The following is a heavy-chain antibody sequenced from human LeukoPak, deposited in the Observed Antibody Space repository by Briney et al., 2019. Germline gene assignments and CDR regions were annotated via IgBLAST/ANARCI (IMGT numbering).Heavy chain of an antibody. V-gene: IGHV3-11*01. Sequence: PGGSLRLSCAASGFTFSDYYMSWIRQAPGKGLEWVSYISSSGSTIYYADSVKGRFTISRDNAKSSLYLQMNSLRAENTAVYYCARDGSDIVVVPAATFDYWGQGTLVTVSS. J-gene: IGHJ4*02. CDR3: ARDGSDIVVVPAATFDY. D-gene: IGHD2-2*01. CDR1: GFTFSDYY. CDR2: ISSSGSTI.